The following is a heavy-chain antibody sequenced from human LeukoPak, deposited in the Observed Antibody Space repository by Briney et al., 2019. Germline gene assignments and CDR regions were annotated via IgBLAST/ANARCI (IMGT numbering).Heavy chain of an antibody. D-gene: IGHD5-12*01. CDR2: IWSDGSNR. Sequence: GGSLRLSCAASGFTFSSYAMHWVRHAPGKGLEWVALIWSDGSNRHYADSVKGRFTISRENSKNTLHLQMNSLRADDTAVYYCARDTIAAYYFEFWGQGTLVTVSS. CDR3: ARDTIAAYYFEF. V-gene: IGHV3-33*08. CDR1: GFTFSSYA. J-gene: IGHJ4*02.